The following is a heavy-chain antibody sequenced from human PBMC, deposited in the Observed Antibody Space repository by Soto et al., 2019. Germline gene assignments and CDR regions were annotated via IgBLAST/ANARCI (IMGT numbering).Heavy chain of an antibody. V-gene: IGHV1-18*01. CDR2: INAYNGNT. Sequence: QVQLVQSGAEVKKPGASVKVSCKASGYTFTSYGISWVRQAPGQGLEGMGWINAYNGNTNYAQKPQXXXTXXTGTSTSTAYMELRSLRSDDTAVYYCARVLPPFDPWGQGTLVTVSS. CDR3: ARVLPPFDP. CDR1: GYTFTSYG. J-gene: IGHJ5*02.